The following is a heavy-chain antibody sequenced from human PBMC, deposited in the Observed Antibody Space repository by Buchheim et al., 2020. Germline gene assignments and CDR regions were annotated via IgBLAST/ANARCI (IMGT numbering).Heavy chain of an antibody. V-gene: IGHV4-34*01. D-gene: IGHD4-17*01. CDR1: GGSFSGYY. J-gene: IGHJ4*02. CDR2: INHSGST. CDR3: ASRLHFYYGDYVRY. Sequence: QVQLQQWGAGLLKPSEALSLTCAVYGGSFSGYYWSWIRQPPGKGLEWIGEINHSGSTNYNPSLKSRVTISVDTSKNQFSLKLSSVTAADTAVYYCASRLHFYYGDYVRYWGQGTL.